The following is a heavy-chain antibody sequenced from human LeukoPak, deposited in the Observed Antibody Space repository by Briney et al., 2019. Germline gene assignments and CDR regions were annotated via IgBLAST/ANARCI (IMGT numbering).Heavy chain of an antibody. J-gene: IGHJ4*02. CDR3: ARSNYYYDSSGYDQYYFDY. CDR2: IRSSGGTI. CDR1: GFTFSSYE. V-gene: IGHV3-48*03. Sequence: GGSLRLSCAASGFTFSSYEMNWVRQAPGKGLEWVSYIRSSGGTIYYADSVKGRFTISRDNAKNSLYLQMNSLRAEDTAVYYCARSNYYYDSSGYDQYYFDYWGQGTLVTVSS. D-gene: IGHD3-22*01.